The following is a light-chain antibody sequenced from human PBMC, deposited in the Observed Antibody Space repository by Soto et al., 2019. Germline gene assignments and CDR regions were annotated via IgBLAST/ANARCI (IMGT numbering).Light chain of an antibody. CDR2: DAS. CDR1: QSVNNH. CDR3: LEYSAWPPGT. J-gene: IGKJ1*01. V-gene: IGKV3D-15*03. Sequence: IGLTQSPATMSASSGEGISLSCRARQSVNNHLAWYQHNPGQPPRLLFFDASIRAAGIPARFSAGGSGTEFTHVISVLQCEDAAVYYCLEYSAWPPGTFGQGTKVEIK.